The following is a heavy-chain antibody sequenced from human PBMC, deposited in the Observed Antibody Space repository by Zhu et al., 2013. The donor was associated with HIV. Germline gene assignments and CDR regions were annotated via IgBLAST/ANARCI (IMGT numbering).Heavy chain of an antibody. CDR1: GYTFTGYY. CDR2: INPNSGGT. CDR3: ATEYYDFP. D-gene: IGHD3-3*01. V-gene: IGHV1-2*02. Sequence: QVQLVQSGAEVRKPGASVKVSCKASGYTFTGYYMRPPCVSPIKTQPSGSSPSPGQGLEWMGWINPNSGGTYYVQKFQGRVTMTGDTSISTAYMELSRLRSDDTAIYYCATEYYDFPWGQGTLVTVSS. J-gene: IGHJ5*02.